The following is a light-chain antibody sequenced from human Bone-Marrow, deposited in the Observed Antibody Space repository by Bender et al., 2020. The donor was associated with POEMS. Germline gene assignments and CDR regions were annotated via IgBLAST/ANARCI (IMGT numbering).Light chain of an antibody. CDR3: ASYAGDDHFV. CDR2: EVS. CDR1: SRDVGGYTF. J-gene: IGLJ1*01. V-gene: IGLV2-8*01. Sequence: QSALTQPASVSGSPGQSITISCTGTSRDVGGYTFVSWYQQHPGKVPKLLIYEVSKRLSGVPHRFSGSKSGNTASLTVSGLQAEDEADYFCASYAGDDHFVFGTGTRVSVV.